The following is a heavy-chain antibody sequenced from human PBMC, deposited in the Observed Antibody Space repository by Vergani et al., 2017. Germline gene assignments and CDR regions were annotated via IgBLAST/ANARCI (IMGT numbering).Heavy chain of an antibody. Sequence: QVQLQESGPGLVKPSQTLSLTCTVSGGSISSGGYYWSWIRQPPGKGLEWIGEINHSGSTNYNPSLKSRVTISVDTSKNQFSLKLSSVTAADTAVYYCATAPGYCSGGSCYSGFYYYYYMDVWGKGTTVTVSS. J-gene: IGHJ6*03. CDR1: GGSISSGGYY. CDR2: INHSGST. V-gene: IGHV4-31*03. CDR3: ATAPGYCSGGSCYSGFYYYYYMDV. D-gene: IGHD2-15*01.